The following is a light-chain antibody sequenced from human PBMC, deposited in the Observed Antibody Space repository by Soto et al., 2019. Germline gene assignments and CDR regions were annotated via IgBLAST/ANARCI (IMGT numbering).Light chain of an antibody. CDR2: EVS. CDR1: SSDVGAYNY. Sequence: QSALTQPASVSGSPGQSITISCTGSSSDVGAYNYVSWYRQDPGKAPKVMIYEVSNRPSGVSNRFSGSKSGNTASLTISGLQAEDEADYYCSSYTTSNTQLFGGGTKVTVL. V-gene: IGLV2-14*01. CDR3: SSYTTSNTQL. J-gene: IGLJ2*01.